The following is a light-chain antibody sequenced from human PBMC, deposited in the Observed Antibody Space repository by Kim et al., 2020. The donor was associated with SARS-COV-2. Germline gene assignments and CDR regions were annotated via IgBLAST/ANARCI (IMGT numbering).Light chain of an antibody. V-gene: IGLV2-14*03. J-gene: IGLJ2*01. Sequence: GQSITISCTGTSNDVGGYNYVSWYQQHPGKAPKLIIYDVYNRPAGVSNRFSGSKSGNTASLTISGLQAEDEADYYCSSYRSTSTVEFAGGTQLTVL. CDR3: SSYRSTSTVE. CDR2: DVY. CDR1: SNDVGGYNY.